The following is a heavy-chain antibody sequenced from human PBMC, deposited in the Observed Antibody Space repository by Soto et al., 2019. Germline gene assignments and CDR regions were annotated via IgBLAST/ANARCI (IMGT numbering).Heavy chain of an antibody. CDR1: GGSISSDYYS. Sequence: QVQLQESGSGLVKPSETLSLTCPVSGGSISSDYYSWSWIRQPPGKDLEWIGYIYHGGSTYYNPSLRSRVTLSVDTSKNHFSLRLASVTAADTAVYSCARLNRLRNDAFDIWGQGTLVTVSS. J-gene: IGHJ3*02. CDR3: ARLNRLRNDAFDI. CDR2: IYHGGST. D-gene: IGHD3-16*01. V-gene: IGHV4-30-2*01.